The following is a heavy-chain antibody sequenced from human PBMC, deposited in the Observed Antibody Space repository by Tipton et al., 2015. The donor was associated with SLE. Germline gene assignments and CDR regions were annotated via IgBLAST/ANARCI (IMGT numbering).Heavy chain of an antibody. CDR1: GGSFSSASYY. CDR2: IYSSGST. Sequence: TLSLTCTVSGGSFSSASYYWSWIRQPAGKGLEWIGRIYSSGSTNYNPSLKSRLTISVDTSKNQFSLKLSSVTAADTAVYYCARCYSNYEYFQHWGQGTLVTVSS. D-gene: IGHD4-11*01. V-gene: IGHV4-61*02. CDR3: ARCYSNYEYFQH. J-gene: IGHJ1*01.